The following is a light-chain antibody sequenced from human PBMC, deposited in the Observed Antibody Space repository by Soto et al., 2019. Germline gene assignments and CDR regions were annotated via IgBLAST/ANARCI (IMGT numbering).Light chain of an antibody. V-gene: IGLV2-14*01. CDR1: SSDGDDYKD. J-gene: IGLJ1*01. CDR3: SSYTSTSTV. CDR2: EVT. Sequence: QSVLTQPASVSGSPGQSITISCTGISSDGDDYKDVSWYQQHPGKATKLMIYEVTYRPSGVSNRFSGSKSGNTASLTISGLQAEDEADYYCSSYTSTSTVFGTGTKVTVL.